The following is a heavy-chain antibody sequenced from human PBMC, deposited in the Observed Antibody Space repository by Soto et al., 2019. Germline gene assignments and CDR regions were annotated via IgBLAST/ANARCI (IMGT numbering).Heavy chain of an antibody. CDR2: INPNTGAT. D-gene: IGHD3-16*01. Sequence: QVQLVQSGAEVKKPGASVKVSCNASGYTLTDYYLHWVRQAPGQGLEWLGWINPNTGATNSAHKFQGRVTMTRDTSINTAYMEVRNLRSDDTAVYFCGRDPIGGGAPYYVDYWGQGTLVTVSS. J-gene: IGHJ4*02. V-gene: IGHV1-2*02. CDR1: GYTLTDYY. CDR3: GRDPIGGGAPYYVDY.